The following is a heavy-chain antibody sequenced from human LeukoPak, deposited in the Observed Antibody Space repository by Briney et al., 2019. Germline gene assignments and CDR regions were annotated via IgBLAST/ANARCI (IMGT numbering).Heavy chain of an antibody. D-gene: IGHD1-7*01. CDR3: AREVVTGTTAYYYYMDV. V-gene: IGHV4-30-4*08. J-gene: IGHJ6*03. CDR2: IYYSGST. Sequence: SQTLSLTCTVSGGSISSGDYYWSWIRQPPGKGLEWIGYIYYSGSTYYNPSLKSRVTISVDTSKNQFSLKLSSVTAADTAVYYCAREVVTGTTAYYYYMDVWGKGTAVTVSS. CDR1: GGSISSGDYY.